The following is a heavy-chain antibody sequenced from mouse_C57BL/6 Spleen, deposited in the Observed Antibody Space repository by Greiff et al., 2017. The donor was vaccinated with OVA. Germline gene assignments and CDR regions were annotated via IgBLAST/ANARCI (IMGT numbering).Heavy chain of an antibody. CDR3: ARWGQLRTWFAY. J-gene: IGHJ3*01. CDR1: GYTFTDYN. CDR2: INPNNGGT. V-gene: IGHV1-18*01. D-gene: IGHD3-2*02. Sequence: EVMLQQSGPELVKPGASVKIPCKASGYTFTDYNMDWVKQSHGKSLEWIGDINPNNGGTIYNQKFKGKATLTVDKSSSTAYMELRSLTSEDTAVYYCARWGQLRTWFAYWGQGTLVTVSA.